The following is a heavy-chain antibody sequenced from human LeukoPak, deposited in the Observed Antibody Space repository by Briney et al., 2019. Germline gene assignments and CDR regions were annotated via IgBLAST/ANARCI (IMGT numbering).Heavy chain of an antibody. J-gene: IGHJ4*02. V-gene: IGHV5-51*01. CDR3: ARRIAAAGSSSPSLVY. D-gene: IGHD6-13*01. CDR2: IYPGDSDT. Sequence: GESLKISCKGSGYSFTSYWIGWVRQMPGKGLEWMGIIYPGDSDTRYSPSFQGQVTISADKSISTPYLQWSSLKASDTAMYYCARRIAAAGSSSPSLVYWGQGTLVTVSS. CDR1: GYSFTSYW.